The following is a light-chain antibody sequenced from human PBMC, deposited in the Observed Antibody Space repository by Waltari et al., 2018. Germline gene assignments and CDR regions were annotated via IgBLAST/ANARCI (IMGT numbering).Light chain of an antibody. V-gene: IGKV1-12*01. CDR3: QQAKNFPAVS. Sequence: DIQMTQSPSSVSASVGDRVTINFRASQDIGSWLAWYQHKPGKAPNLLIDVATNLQSGVPSRFSGSGSGTDFTLTISGLQADDSAIYYCQQAKNFPAVSFGGGTKVEIK. J-gene: IGKJ4*01. CDR1: QDIGSW. CDR2: VAT.